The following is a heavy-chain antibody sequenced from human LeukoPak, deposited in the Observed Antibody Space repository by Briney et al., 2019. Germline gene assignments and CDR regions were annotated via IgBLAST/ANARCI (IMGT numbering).Heavy chain of an antibody. J-gene: IGHJ4*02. D-gene: IGHD1-14*01. CDR3: VRQPDSARYGFDY. CDR1: GFTFDNND. V-gene: IGHV3-13*01. Sequence: GGSLRLSCEVSGFTFDNNDMHWVRQTTGKGLEWVSAIGSAGYTYYADSVRGRFTITRDNAKQSLYLQMNSLRVEDTAVYHCVRQPDSARYGFDYWGRETQVTVSS. CDR2: IGSAGYT.